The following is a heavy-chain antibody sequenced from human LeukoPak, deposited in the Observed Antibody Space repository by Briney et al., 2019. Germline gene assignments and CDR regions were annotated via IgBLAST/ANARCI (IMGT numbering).Heavy chain of an antibody. D-gene: IGHD3-10*01. J-gene: IGHJ5*02. CDR1: GFTFSDHY. CDR2: TRNKANSHTT. CDR3: AREGPARPYYYGSGSYHNWFDP. V-gene: IGHV3-72*01. Sequence: GGSLRLSCAASGFTFSDHYMDWVRQAPGKGLEWVGRTRNKANSHTTEYAASVKGRFTISRDDSKNSLYLQMNSLKTEDTAVYYCAREGPARPYYYGSGSYHNWFDPWGQGTLVTVSS.